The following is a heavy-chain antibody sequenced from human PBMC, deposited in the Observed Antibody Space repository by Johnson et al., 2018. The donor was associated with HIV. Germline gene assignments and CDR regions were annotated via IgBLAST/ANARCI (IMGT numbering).Heavy chain of an antibody. CDR1: GFTFSSYG. V-gene: IGHV3-30*03. CDR3: AREMGWEDAFDI. J-gene: IGHJ3*02. CDR2: ISYDANNK. Sequence: QVQLVESGGGVVQSGRSLRLSCAASGFTFSSYGMHWVRQAPGKGLEWVAVISYDANNKYYADSVKGRFTISRDNSKNTLYLQMNSLRAEDTAVYYCAREMGWEDAFDIWGQGTMVTVSS. D-gene: IGHD6-19*01.